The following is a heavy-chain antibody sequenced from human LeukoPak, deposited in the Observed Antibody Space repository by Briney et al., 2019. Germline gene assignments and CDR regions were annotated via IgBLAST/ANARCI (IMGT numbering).Heavy chain of an antibody. CDR2: IWPGDSNT. D-gene: IGHD4-11*01. Sequence: PGESLKISCKGSGYRFTDYWIGWVRQMPGKGLEWMGIIWPGDSNTRYSPSFQGQVTISAGRSISTAYLQWNSLKASDTAMYYCARHVTTVTTSWFDPWGQGTLVTVSS. J-gene: IGHJ5*02. V-gene: IGHV5-51*01. CDR3: ARHVTTVTTSWFDP. CDR1: GYRFTDYW.